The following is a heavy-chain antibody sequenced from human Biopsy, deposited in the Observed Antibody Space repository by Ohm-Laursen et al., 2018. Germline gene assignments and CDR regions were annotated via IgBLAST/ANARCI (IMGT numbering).Heavy chain of an antibody. V-gene: IGHV4-59*12. D-gene: IGHD5-24*01. J-gene: IGHJ2*01. CDR2: IYFTGRT. Sequence: SETLSLTCPVSGGPIDSYYWGRLRPPPGKALVSIGYIYFTGRTSYNPSLKRRVIMSVNTSKKQFLLRLSSVTAADTAVYYCASAGYNPDWNFDLWGRGTRVTVSS. CDR1: GGPIDSYY. CDR3: ASAGYNPDWNFDL.